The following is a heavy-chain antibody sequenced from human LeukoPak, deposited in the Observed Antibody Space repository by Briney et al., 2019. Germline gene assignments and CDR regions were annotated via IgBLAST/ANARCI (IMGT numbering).Heavy chain of an antibody. CDR1: GFFFSGYW. V-gene: IGHV3-7*03. Sequence: PGGSLRFSCAGSGFFFSGYWMTWVRQAPGKGLEWVANINQDGGKKYYADSVKGRFTISRDDAKNSLYLQMNSLRVEDTAIYYCARGRYFDWLFDYWGQGTLVTVSS. CDR2: INQDGGKK. D-gene: IGHD3-9*01. J-gene: IGHJ4*02. CDR3: ARGRYFDWLFDY.